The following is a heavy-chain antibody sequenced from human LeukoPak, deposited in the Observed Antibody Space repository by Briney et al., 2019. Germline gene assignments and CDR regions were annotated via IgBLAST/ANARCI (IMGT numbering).Heavy chain of an antibody. CDR2: ISSSSSYT. CDR1: GFTFNSYS. J-gene: IGHJ5*02. Sequence: GGSLRLSCAASGFTFNSYSMNWVRQAPGKGLEWVSAISSSSSYTYYADSVKGRFTISRDNSKNTLYLQMNSLRAEDAAVYYCAKDHRLKITAAGTLSWFDPWGQGTLVTVSS. V-gene: IGHV3-21*01. D-gene: IGHD6-13*01. CDR3: AKDHRLKITAAGTLSWFDP.